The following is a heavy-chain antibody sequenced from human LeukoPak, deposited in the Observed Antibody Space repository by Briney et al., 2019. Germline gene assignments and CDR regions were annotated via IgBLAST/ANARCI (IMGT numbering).Heavy chain of an antibody. Sequence: GGSLRLSCAASGFTVSSNYMSWVRQAPGKGLEWVSVIYSGGSTYYADSVKGRFTISRDNSENTLYLQMNSLRAEDTAVYYCARYYDSSGYFAYWGQGTLVTVSS. CDR3: ARYYDSSGYFAY. CDR2: IYSGGST. J-gene: IGHJ4*02. CDR1: GFTVSSNY. D-gene: IGHD3-22*01. V-gene: IGHV3-66*01.